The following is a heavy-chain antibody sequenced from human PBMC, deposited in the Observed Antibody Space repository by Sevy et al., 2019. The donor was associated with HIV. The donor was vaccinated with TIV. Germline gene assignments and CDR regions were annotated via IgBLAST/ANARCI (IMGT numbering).Heavy chain of an antibody. Sequence: ASVKVSCKASGYTFTSYDINWVRQATGQGLEWMGWMNPNSGNTGYAQKFQGRVTMTRNTSISTAYMGLSSLGSEDTAVYYCARGDGERFLEWLLYDYGMDVWGQGTTVTVSS. D-gene: IGHD3-3*01. CDR3: ARGDGERFLEWLLYDYGMDV. CDR2: MNPNSGNT. V-gene: IGHV1-8*01. J-gene: IGHJ6*02. CDR1: GYTFTSYD.